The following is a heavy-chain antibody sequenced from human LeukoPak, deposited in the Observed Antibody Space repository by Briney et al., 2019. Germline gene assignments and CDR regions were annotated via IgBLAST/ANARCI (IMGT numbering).Heavy chain of an antibody. J-gene: IGHJ6*02. V-gene: IGHV3-30*18. Sequence: GGSLRLSCAASGFTFSSYGMHWVRQAPGKGLEWVAVISYDGSNKYYADSVKGRFTISRDNSKNTLYLQMNSLRAEDTAVYYCAKGGPYGMDVWGQGTTVTVSS. CDR2: ISYDGSNK. CDR1: GFTFSSYG. D-gene: IGHD3-10*01. CDR3: AKGGPYGMDV.